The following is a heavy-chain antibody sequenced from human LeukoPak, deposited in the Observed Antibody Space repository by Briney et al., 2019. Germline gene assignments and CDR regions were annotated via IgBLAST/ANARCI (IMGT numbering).Heavy chain of an antibody. CDR2: ISDSGSP. CDR1: GVFISGYY. Sequence: EASETLSLTCTVSGVFISGYYWSWLRQPPGKGLEWIGYISDSGSPDYNPSLKSRVAISVDTSKNQVSLKLSSVTAADTAVYYCARGELYYYMDVWGKGTTVTVSS. D-gene: IGHD2-21*01. J-gene: IGHJ6*03. CDR3: ARGELYYYMDV. V-gene: IGHV4-59*01.